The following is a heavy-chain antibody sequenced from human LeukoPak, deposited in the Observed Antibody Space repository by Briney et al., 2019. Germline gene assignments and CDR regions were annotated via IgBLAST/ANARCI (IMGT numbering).Heavy chain of an antibody. V-gene: IGHV3-23*01. D-gene: IGHD3-22*01. J-gene: IGHJ3*02. CDR2: ISGSGGST. CDR1: GFTFGDYA. CDR3: AKGIWGSGYPNADAFDI. Sequence: PGGSLRLSCTASGFTFGDYAMSWVRQAPGKGLEWVSAISGSGGSTYYADPVKGRFTISRDNSKNTLYLQMNSLRAEDTAVYYCAKGIWGSGYPNADAFDIWGQGTMVTVSS.